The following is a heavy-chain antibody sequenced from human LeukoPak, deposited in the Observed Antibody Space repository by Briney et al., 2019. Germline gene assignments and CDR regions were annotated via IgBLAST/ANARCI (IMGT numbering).Heavy chain of an antibody. J-gene: IGHJ4*02. V-gene: IGHV1-46*01. D-gene: IGHD7-27*01. CDR3: ARTAPPLTGNDYFDY. Sequence: ASVKVSCKTSGYTFISYYIHWVRRAPGQGLEWMGIINPSGGTTNYAQRFQGRITMTRDTSTSTVYMELSSLRSEDTAVYYCARTAPPLTGNDYFDYWGQGTLVTVSS. CDR1: GYTFISYY. CDR2: INPSGGTT.